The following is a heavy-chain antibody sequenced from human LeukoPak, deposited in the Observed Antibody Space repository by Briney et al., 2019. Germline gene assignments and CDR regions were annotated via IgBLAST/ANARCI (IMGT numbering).Heavy chain of an antibody. J-gene: IGHJ6*03. CDR1: GFTFSSYG. Sequence: GGSLRLSCAASGFTFSSYGMSWVRQAPGKGLEWVSGISGSGGSAYYADSVKGRFTISRDNSKNTLYLQMNSLRAEDTAVYYCAKAGKVGYDILTGFPAGYYYMDVWGKGTTVTISS. D-gene: IGHD3-9*01. CDR2: ISGSGGSA. CDR3: AKAGKVGYDILTGFPAGYYYMDV. V-gene: IGHV3-23*01.